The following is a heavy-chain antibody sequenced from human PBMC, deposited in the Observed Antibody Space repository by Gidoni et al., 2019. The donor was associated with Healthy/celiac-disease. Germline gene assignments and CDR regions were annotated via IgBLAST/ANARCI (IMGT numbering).Heavy chain of an antibody. CDR1: GCTFSSYG. CDR3: ARDLGLRPSPREYYGMDV. J-gene: IGHJ6*02. CDR2: IWYDGSNK. Sequence: QVQLVESGGGLVQPGRSLRLSCPASGCTFSSYGMHWVRQAPGKGLEWVAVIWYDGSNKYYADSVKGRFTIARDNSKNTLYLQMNSLRAEDTAVYYCARDLGLRPSPREYYGMDVLGPRDHGHRLL. D-gene: IGHD5-12*01. V-gene: IGHV3-33*01.